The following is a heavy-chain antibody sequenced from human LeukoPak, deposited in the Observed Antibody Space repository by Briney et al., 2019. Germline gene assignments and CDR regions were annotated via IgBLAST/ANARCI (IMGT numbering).Heavy chain of an antibody. V-gene: IGHV3-30*18. CDR1: GFTFSSYG. Sequence: QTGGSLRLSCAASGFTFSSYGMHWVRQAPGKGLEWVAVISYDGSNKYYADSVKGRFTISRDNSKNTLYLQMNSLRAEDTAVYYCAKDFVVVPAAMTSLYYYYYGMDVWGQGTTVTVSS. D-gene: IGHD2-2*01. CDR2: ISYDGSNK. CDR3: AKDFVVVPAAMTSLYYYYYGMDV. J-gene: IGHJ6*02.